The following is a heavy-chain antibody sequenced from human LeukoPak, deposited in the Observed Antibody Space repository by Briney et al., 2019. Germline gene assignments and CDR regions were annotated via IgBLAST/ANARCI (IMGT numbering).Heavy chain of an antibody. J-gene: IGHJ5*02. Sequence: SETLSLTCTVSGASVSSGRYYWSWIRQHPGKGLEWIAYIVDSEKIYYNPSLKSRLILSLDTSENQFSLNLSSMTAADKAVYFCASAYGSGWFDAWGQGTLVAVSS. V-gene: IGHV4-31*03. CDR2: IVDSEKI. D-gene: IGHD3-10*01. CDR3: ASAYGSGWFDA. CDR1: GASVSSGRYY.